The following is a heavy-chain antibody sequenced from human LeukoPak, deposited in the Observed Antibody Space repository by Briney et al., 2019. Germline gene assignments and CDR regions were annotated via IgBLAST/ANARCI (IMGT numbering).Heavy chain of an antibody. CDR2: ISSSSSTT. D-gene: IGHD5-18*01. CDR3: ATPTWIQLWFDYYYYYYMDV. J-gene: IGHJ6*03. CDR1: GFTFSSYS. V-gene: IGHV3-48*01. Sequence: GGSLRLSCAASGFTFSSYSMNWVRQAPGKGLEWVSYISSSSSTTYYADSVKGRFTISRDNSKNTLYLQMNSLRAEDTAVYYCATPTWIQLWFDYYYYYYMDVWGKGTTVTVSS.